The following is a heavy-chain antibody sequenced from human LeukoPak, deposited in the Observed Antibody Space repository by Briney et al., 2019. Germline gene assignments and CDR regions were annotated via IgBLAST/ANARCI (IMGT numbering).Heavy chain of an antibody. V-gene: IGHV3-64*01. CDR1: GFTFSSFG. J-gene: IGHJ4*02. CDR2: ISSNGDSA. CDR3: ARTVRIVGYYFDS. D-gene: IGHD3-22*01. Sequence: GGSLRLSCAASGFTFSSFGMSWVRQAPGKGLEYVSAISSNGDSAYYANSVKGRFTISRDNSKNTLYLQMGSLRAEDMAVYYCARTVRIVGYYFDSWGQGTLVTVSS.